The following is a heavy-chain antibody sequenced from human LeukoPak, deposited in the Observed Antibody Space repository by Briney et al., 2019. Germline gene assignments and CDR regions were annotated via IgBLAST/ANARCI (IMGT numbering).Heavy chain of an antibody. V-gene: IGHV3-7*01. D-gene: IGHD6-13*01. CDR2: IKQDGSEK. CDR1: GFTFSSYW. J-gene: IGHJ6*03. Sequence: PGGSLRLSCAASGFTFSSYWMSWVRQAPGKGLEWVANIKQDGSEKYYVDSVKGRFTISRDNAKNSLYLQMNSLRAEDTAVYYCARGKQQLVRAYYYYMDVWGKGTTVTVSS. CDR3: ARGKQQLVRAYYYYMDV.